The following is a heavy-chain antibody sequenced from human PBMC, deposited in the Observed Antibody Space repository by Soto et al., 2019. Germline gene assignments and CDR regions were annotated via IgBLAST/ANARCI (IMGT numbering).Heavy chain of an antibody. D-gene: IGHD4-17*01. CDR2: ISASVGST. Sequence: PGGSLRLSCAASGFTFSNYAMTWVRQAPGRGADLVSSISASVGSTYYADAESGRFTISRDKSNNTLSLQMHSLRVEDTALYYCAKDPNGDYVGAFAIWGQGTTVTVSS. CDR3: AKDPNGDYVGAFAI. CDR1: GFTFSNYA. J-gene: IGHJ3*02. V-gene: IGHV3-23*01.